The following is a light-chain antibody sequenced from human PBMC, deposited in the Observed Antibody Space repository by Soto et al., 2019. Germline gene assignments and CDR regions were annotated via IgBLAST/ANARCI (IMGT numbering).Light chain of an antibody. V-gene: IGKV3-20*01. Sequence: EVVWTQSPGTLSLSPGERATLSCRAIQSVSDSYLAWYQQKPGRAPRILFYAATRRATGIPDRFSGSGSGTDFTLTISTLEPDDFAVYYCHHFGSSPETFGQGTKV. CDR3: HHFGSSPET. CDR1: QSVSDSY. CDR2: AAT. J-gene: IGKJ1*01.